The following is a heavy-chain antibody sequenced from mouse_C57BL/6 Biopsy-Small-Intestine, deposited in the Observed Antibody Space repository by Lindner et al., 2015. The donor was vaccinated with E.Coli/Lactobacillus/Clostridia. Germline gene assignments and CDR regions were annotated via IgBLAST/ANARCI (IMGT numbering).Heavy chain of an antibody. J-gene: IGHJ1*03. Sequence: VQLQESGGGLVKPGGSLKLSCAASGFTFSSYGMSWVRQTPDKRLEWVATISSGGGYTYYPDGVQGRFTISRDNAKNTLYLQMSSLKSEDTAMYYCAKDEDYYGSSLYWYFDVWGTGTTVTVSS. CDR1: GFTFSSYG. CDR3: AKDEDYYGSSLYWYFDV. CDR2: ISSGGGYT. D-gene: IGHD1-1*01. V-gene: IGHV5-6*01.